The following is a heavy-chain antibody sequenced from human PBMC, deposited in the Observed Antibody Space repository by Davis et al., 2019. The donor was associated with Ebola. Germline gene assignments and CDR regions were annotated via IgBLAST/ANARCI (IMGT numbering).Heavy chain of an antibody. D-gene: IGHD6-6*01. Sequence: GESLKISCKGSGYSFTRYWIGWVRQMPGKGLEWMGIIYPGDSDTRYSPSFQGQVAISADKSISTAYLQWSSLKASDTAMYYCARLGQLVLGWFDPWGQGTLVTVSS. CDR2: IYPGDSDT. V-gene: IGHV5-51*01. CDR3: ARLGQLVLGWFDP. J-gene: IGHJ5*02. CDR1: GYSFTRYW.